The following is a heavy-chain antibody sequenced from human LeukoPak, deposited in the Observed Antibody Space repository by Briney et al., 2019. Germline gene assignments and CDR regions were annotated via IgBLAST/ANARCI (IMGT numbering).Heavy chain of an antibody. V-gene: IGHV3-21*01. J-gene: IGHJ2*01. D-gene: IGHD5-24*01. CDR3: AREMATIKGYFDL. CDR1: GFTFSSYS. Sequence: GGPLRLSCAASGFTFSSYSMNWVRQAPGKGLEWVSSISSSSSYIYYADSVKGRFTISRDNAKNSLYLQMNSLRAEDTAVYYCAREMATIKGYFDLWGRGTLVTVSS. CDR2: ISSSSSYI.